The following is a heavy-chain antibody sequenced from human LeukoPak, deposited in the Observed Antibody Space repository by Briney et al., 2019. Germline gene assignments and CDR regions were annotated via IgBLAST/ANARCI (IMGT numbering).Heavy chain of an antibody. Sequence: GGSLRLSCEASGFTFGSHAMYWVRQAPGKGLEWVAGIFGSGGSPHYADSVKGRFTISRDNPRNTVYLQINSPRDEDTAVYYCGKTTVGYSSGQKPAWPVDYWGQGTLVTVSS. CDR2: IFGSGGSP. J-gene: IGHJ4*02. V-gene: IGHV3-23*01. CDR1: GFTFGSHA. CDR3: GKTTVGYSSGQKPAWPVDY. D-gene: IGHD5-18*01.